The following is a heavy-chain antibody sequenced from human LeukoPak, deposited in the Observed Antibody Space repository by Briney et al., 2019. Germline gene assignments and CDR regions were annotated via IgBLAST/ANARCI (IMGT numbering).Heavy chain of an antibody. CDR3: AREGARWEPSFSAFDI. Sequence: SETLSLTCTVSGGSIRSYYWSWIRQPPGKGLEWIGYIYNSGSTNYNPSLKSRVTISVDTSKNQFSLKLSSVTAADTAVYYCAREGARWEPSFSAFDIWGQGTMVTVSS. D-gene: IGHD1-26*01. J-gene: IGHJ3*02. CDR1: GGSIRSYY. CDR2: IYNSGST. V-gene: IGHV4-59*01.